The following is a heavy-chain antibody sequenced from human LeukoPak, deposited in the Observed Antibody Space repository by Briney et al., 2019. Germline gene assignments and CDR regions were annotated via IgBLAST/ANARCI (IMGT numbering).Heavy chain of an antibody. J-gene: IGHJ4*02. CDR2: IRYDGSDK. V-gene: IGHV3-30*02. Sequence: GGSLRLSCAAPGFNFTNYDMHWVRQAPRKGLGWVAFIRYDGSDKYYADSVKGRFTISRDNSKNTLYLQMNRLRSEDTAVYYCAKGDTFWGQGTLVTVSS. D-gene: IGHD2-21*02. CDR1: GFNFTNYD. CDR3: AKGDTF.